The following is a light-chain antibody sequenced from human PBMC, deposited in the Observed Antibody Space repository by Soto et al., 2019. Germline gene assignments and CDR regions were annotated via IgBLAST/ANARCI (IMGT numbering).Light chain of an antibody. CDR2: GDS. CDR1: SSNIGAGYD. J-gene: IGLJ2*01. V-gene: IGLV1-40*01. Sequence: QSVLTQPPSVSGAPGQRVTISCIESSSNIGAGYDVHWYQQLPGTAPKLLIYGDSNRPSGVPDRFSGSKSGTSASLAITGLQAEDEAHYYCQSYDSSLSGVVFGGGTKLTVL. CDR3: QSYDSSLSGVV.